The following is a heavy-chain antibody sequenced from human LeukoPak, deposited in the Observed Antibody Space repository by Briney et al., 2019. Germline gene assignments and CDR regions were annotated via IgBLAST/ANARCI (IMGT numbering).Heavy chain of an antibody. D-gene: IGHD2-2*01. CDR1: GFTFSNYA. J-gene: IGHJ5*02. Sequence: GGSLRLSYAASGFTFSNYAMHWVRQAPGKGLEWLAVISYDGREKYYAESVKGRFTISRDNSKNTLYLQLNSLSVEDTSLYYCARAGDDVVAVPPPVGGSPYNWFDPWGQGTLVTVSS. V-gene: IGHV3-30*04. CDR3: ARAGDDVVAVPPPVGGSPYNWFDP. CDR2: ISYDGREK.